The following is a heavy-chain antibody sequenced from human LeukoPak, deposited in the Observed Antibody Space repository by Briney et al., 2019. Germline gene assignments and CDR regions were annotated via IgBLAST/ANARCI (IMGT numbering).Heavy chain of an antibody. CDR2: ISSSSSYI. Sequence: PGGSLRLSCAASGFTFSSYSMNWVRQAPGKGLEWVSSISSSSSYIYYADSVKGRFSISRDLSKNTVHLQIHSLTAEDTAVYYCARALTYSSGWFAFDYWGQGTLVTVST. CDR3: ARALTYSSGWFAFDY. D-gene: IGHD6-19*01. V-gene: IGHV3-21*01. J-gene: IGHJ4*02. CDR1: GFTFSSYS.